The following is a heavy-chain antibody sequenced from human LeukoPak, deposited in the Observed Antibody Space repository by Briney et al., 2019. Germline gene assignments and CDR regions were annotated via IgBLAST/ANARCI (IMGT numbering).Heavy chain of an antibody. CDR1: GGSISSSSYH. CDR3: ASSGYSGYDFYYMDV. Sequence: PSETLSLTCTVSGGSISSSSYHWGWLRQPPGKGLEWIGSIYYSGSTYYNPSLKSRVNISVDTSKNQFSLKLSSVTAADTAVYYCASSGYSGYDFYYMDVWGKGTTVTISS. J-gene: IGHJ6*03. V-gene: IGHV4-39*01. CDR2: IYYSGST. D-gene: IGHD5-12*01.